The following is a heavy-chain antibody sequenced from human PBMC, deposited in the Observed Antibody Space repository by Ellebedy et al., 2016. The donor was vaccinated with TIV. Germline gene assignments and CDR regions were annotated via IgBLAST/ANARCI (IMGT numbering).Heavy chain of an antibody. J-gene: IGHJ4*02. Sequence: MPSETLSLTCTVSGGSITGFYWTWIRQPPGKGLEWIGYIYSSGSAHYNPSLNSRVTMSVDTSKSQFSLRLSSVTAADTAVYYCGRGGVCGYEDLDCWGQGTLVTVSS. CDR3: GRGGVCGYEDLDC. V-gene: IGHV4-59*01. CDR2: IYSSGSA. D-gene: IGHD5-12*01. CDR1: GGSITGFY.